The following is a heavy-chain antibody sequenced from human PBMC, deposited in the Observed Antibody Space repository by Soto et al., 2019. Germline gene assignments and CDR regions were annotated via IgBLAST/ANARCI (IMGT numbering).Heavy chain of an antibody. D-gene: IGHD3-9*01. Sequence: LRLSCAASGFTFSSYAMSWVRQAPGKGLEWVSAISGSGGSTYYADSVKGRFTISRDNSKNTLYLQMNSLRAEDTAVYYCAKEAAALRYFDWVLSEFGYWGQGNLVTVSS. CDR3: AKEAAALRYFDWVLSEFGY. CDR1: GFTFSSYA. V-gene: IGHV3-23*01. CDR2: ISGSGGST. J-gene: IGHJ4*02.